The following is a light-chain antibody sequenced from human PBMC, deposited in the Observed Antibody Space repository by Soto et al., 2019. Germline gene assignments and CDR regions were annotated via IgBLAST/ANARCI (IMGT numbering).Light chain of an antibody. V-gene: IGKV1-5*03. CDR1: QSISAW. Sequence: DIPMTQSPSTLSASVGDRVTITCRASQSISAWLAWYQQRPGKAPKLLMYKTSTLESGVPSRFGGSGSGTEFTLTISGLQPDDFATYYCQYYNDYMWTFGQGTKVEIK. CDR3: QYYNDYMWT. CDR2: KTS. J-gene: IGKJ1*01.